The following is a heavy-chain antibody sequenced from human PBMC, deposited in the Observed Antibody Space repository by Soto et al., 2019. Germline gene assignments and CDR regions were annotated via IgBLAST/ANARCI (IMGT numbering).Heavy chain of an antibody. J-gene: IGHJ6*02. D-gene: IGHD2-2*01. CDR1: GFSLSSYA. V-gene: IGHV3-30-3*01. Sequence: QVQLVESGGGVVQPGRSLRLSCAASGFSLSSYAMHWVRQAPGKGLEWVAVISYDGSNKYYADSVKGRFTISRDNSKNTLYLQMNRLRAADTDVYYCARDIVLVPAAMPTINYYYYGMDVWGQGTTVTVSS. CDR3: ARDIVLVPAAMPTINYYYYGMDV. CDR2: ISYDGSNK.